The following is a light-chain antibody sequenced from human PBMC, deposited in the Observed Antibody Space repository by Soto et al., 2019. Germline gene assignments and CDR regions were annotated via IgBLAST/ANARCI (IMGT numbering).Light chain of an antibody. Sequence: QSVLTQPASVSGAPGQSITISCTGTDSDVGAFNYVSWYQQYPGKAPKLMIYDVGDRPSGVSNRFSGSKSGNTASLTISGLQAEDEADYYYSSYTAYTTHVFGTGTKLTVL. CDR2: DVG. CDR3: SSYTAYTTHV. J-gene: IGLJ1*01. CDR1: DSDVGAFNY. V-gene: IGLV2-14*01.